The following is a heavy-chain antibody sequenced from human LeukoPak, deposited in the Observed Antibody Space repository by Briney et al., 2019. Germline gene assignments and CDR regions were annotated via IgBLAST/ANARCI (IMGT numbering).Heavy chain of an antibody. J-gene: IGHJ3*02. CDR2: ISPYSGGT. CDR3: ARGLKTVWFGFQDAFDI. Sequence: ASVKVSCKASGYTFTGYYMHWVRQAPGQGLEWMGWISPYSGGTNYAQKFQGRVTMTRDTSISTAYMELNRLRSDDSAVYYCARGLKTVWFGFQDAFDIWGQGTMVTVSS. D-gene: IGHD3-10*01. CDR1: GYTFTGYY. V-gene: IGHV1-2*02.